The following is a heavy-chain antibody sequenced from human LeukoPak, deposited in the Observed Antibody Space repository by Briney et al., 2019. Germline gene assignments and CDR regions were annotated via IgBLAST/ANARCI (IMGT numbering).Heavy chain of an antibody. V-gene: IGHV4-59*01. CDR3: ARGRISNWGFEGTLFDA. CDR2: ITHSGGT. CDR1: GGSLNNYY. J-gene: IGHJ4*02. D-gene: IGHD7-27*01. Sequence: SETLSLTCTVSGGSLNNYYWSWIRQPPGKGLEWIGFITHSGGTDFDSSLRGRVTISVDRSKNQFSVRLTSMTAADTAVYFCARGRISNWGFEGTLFDAWGQGVLVTVSS.